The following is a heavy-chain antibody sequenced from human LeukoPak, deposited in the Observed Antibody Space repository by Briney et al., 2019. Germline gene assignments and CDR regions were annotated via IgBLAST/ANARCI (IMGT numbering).Heavy chain of an antibody. CDR3: ARDRYYYDSSARYFDY. J-gene: IGHJ4*02. Sequence: SETLSLTCTVSGGSISSYYWSWIRQPAGKGLEWIGRIHTSGSTNYSPSLKSRVTMSVDTSKNQFSLKLSSVTAADTAVYYCARDRYYYDSSARYFDYWGRGTLVTVSS. D-gene: IGHD3-22*01. CDR1: GGSISSYY. CDR2: IHTSGST. V-gene: IGHV4-4*07.